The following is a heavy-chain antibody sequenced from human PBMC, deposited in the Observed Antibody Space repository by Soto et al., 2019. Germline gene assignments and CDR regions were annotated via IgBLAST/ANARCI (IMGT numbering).Heavy chain of an antibody. Sequence: GSLRLSCAASGFTFSSYNMNWVRQAPGKGLEWVSSISSSSSYIYYADSVKGRFTISRDNAKNSLYLQMNSLRAEDTAVYYCARAVDIVAYGYYYYYGMDVWGQGTTVTVSS. J-gene: IGHJ6*02. D-gene: IGHD5-12*01. V-gene: IGHV3-21*01. CDR2: ISSSSSYI. CDR1: GFTFSSYN. CDR3: ARAVDIVAYGYYYYYGMDV.